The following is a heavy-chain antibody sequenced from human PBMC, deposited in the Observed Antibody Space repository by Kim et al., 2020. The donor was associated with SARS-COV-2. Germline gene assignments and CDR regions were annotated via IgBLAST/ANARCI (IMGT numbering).Heavy chain of an antibody. CDR3: AREDYDRRNFVMDY. J-gene: IGHJ4*02. CDR1: GGSISSGGYY. V-gene: IGHV4-31*03. Sequence: SETLSLTCTVSGGSISSGGYYWSWIRQHPGKGLEWIGYIYYSGSTYYNPSLKSRVTISVDTSKNQFSLKLSSVTAADTAVYYCAREDYDRRNFVMDYWGQGTLVTVSS. CDR2: IYYSGST. D-gene: IGHD3-22*01.